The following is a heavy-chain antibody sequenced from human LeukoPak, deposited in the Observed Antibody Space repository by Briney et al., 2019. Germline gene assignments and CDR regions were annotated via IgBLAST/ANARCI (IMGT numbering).Heavy chain of an antibody. D-gene: IGHD2-2*01. Sequence: GGSLRLSCAASGFTVSNNYMSWVRLAPGKGLEWVSIIYSGGSTYYADSVKGRFTISRDNSKNTLYLQMNSLRAEDTAVYYCARDLEGYCSSTTCRDYWGQGTLVTVSS. CDR2: IYSGGST. CDR1: GFTVSNNY. V-gene: IGHV3-66*01. CDR3: ARDLEGYCSSTTCRDY. J-gene: IGHJ4*02.